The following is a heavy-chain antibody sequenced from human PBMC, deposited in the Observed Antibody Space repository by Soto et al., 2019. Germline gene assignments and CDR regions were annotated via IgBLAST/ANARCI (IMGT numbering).Heavy chain of an antibody. CDR1: GYSFTSYW. CDR3: ARRITIIVAQGAFDI. CDR2: IDPSDSYT. Sequence: GESLKISCKGSGYSFTSYWISWVRQMPGKGLEWMGRIDPSDSYTNYSPSFQGHVTISADKSISTAYLQWSSLKASDTAMYYCARRITIIVAQGAFDIWGQGTRFSV. J-gene: IGHJ3*02. D-gene: IGHD3-22*01. V-gene: IGHV5-10-1*01.